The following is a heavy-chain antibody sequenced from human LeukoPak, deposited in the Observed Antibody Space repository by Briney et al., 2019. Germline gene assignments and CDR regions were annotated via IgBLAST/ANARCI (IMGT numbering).Heavy chain of an antibody. D-gene: IGHD3-10*01. CDR2: ISSYNGNT. V-gene: IGHV1-18*01. Sequence: GASVKVSCKASGYTFTSYGISWVRQAPGQGLEWMGWISSYNGNTNYAQKFQGRVTMTTDTLTSTAYMELRSLRSDDTAVYYCARDPAVSGTYYYDSGSLREPKYSDCWGQGTQVTVSS. CDR3: ARDPAVSGTYYYDSGSLREPKYSDC. J-gene: IGHJ4*02. CDR1: GYTFTSYG.